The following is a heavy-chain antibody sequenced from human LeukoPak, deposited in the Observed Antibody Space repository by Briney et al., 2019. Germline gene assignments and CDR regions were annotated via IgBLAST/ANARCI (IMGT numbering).Heavy chain of an antibody. D-gene: IGHD5/OR15-5a*01. J-gene: IGHJ5*02. CDR1: GYTFTSYG. CDR2: ISAYNGNT. Sequence: GSVKVSCKASGYTFTSYGISWVRQAPGQGLEWMGWISAYNGNTNYAQKLQGRVTMTTDTSTSTAYMELRSLRSDDTAVYYCARYSGYSVQNWFDPWGQGTLVTVSS. CDR3: ARYSGYSVQNWFDP. V-gene: IGHV1-18*01.